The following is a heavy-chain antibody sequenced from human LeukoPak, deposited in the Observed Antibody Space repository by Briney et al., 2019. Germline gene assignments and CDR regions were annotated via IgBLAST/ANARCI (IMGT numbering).Heavy chain of an antibody. D-gene: IGHD3-22*01. CDR3: ARVVITTPGSPFDY. J-gene: IGHJ4*02. Sequence: GGSLRLSCAASGFTFSGSAMHWVRQASGKGLEWVGRIRSKANSYATAYAASVKGRFTISRDNAKNTLYLQMNSLRAEDTAVYYCARVVITTPGSPFDYWGQGTLVTVSS. V-gene: IGHV3-73*01. CDR1: GFTFSGSA. CDR2: IRSKANSYAT.